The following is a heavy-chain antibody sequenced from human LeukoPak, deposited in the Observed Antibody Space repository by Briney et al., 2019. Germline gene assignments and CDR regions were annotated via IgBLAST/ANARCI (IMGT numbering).Heavy chain of an antibody. Sequence: GGSLRLSCAASGFTFSSYWMSWVRQAPGKGLEWVANIKQDGSEKYYVDSVKGRFTISRDNAKNSMYLQMSSLRVEDMAVYYCVRENTVDWYFGLWGRGTLVTVSS. CDR2: IKQDGSEK. D-gene: IGHD4-17*01. V-gene: IGHV3-7*01. J-gene: IGHJ2*01. CDR3: VRENTVDWYFGL. CDR1: GFTFSSYW.